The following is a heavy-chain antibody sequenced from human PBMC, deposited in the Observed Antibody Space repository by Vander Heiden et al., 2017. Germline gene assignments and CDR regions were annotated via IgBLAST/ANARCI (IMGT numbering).Heavy chain of an antibody. CDR2: ISYDGSNK. D-gene: IGHD6-19*01. V-gene: IGHV3-30*01. J-gene: IGHJ4*02. Sequence: QVQLVESGGGVVQPGRSLRFSCAASGFTFSSYAMHWVRQAPGKGLEWVAVISYDGSNKYYADSVKGRFTISRDNSKNTLYLQMNSLRAEDTAVYYCASCLYSSGCYFDYWGQGTLVTVSS. CDR3: ASCLYSSGCYFDY. CDR1: GFTFSSYA.